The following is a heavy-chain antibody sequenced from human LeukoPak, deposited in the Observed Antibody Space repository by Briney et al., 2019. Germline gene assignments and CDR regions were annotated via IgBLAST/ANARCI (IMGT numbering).Heavy chain of an antibody. V-gene: IGHV3-23*01. CDR2: ISNSGGGT. J-gene: IGHJ4*02. CDR3: ARPAYSSSWYYFEY. Sequence: GGSLRLSCSASGFTFSSFAMSWVRLAPGKGLEWVSSISNSGGGTYYAESVKGRFTISRDNSKNTLYLQMSSLRAEDTAIYYCARPAYSSSWYYFEYWGQGTLVTVSS. D-gene: IGHD6-13*01. CDR1: GFTFSSFA.